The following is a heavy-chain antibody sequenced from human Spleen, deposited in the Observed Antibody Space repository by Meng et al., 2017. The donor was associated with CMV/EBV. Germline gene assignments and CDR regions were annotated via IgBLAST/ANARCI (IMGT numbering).Heavy chain of an antibody. CDR1: GFTFSSYS. D-gene: IGHD1-26*01. J-gene: IGHJ4*02. CDR2: ISSSSSYI. CDR3: ARDGMDRGFDD. Sequence: EVQLVESGGXLVKPGGXLRLSCAASGFTFSSYSMNWVRQAPGKGLEWVSSISSSSSYIYYADSVKGRFTISRDNAKNSLYLQMNSLRAEDTAVYYCARDGMDRGFDDWGQGTLVTVSS. V-gene: IGHV3-21*01.